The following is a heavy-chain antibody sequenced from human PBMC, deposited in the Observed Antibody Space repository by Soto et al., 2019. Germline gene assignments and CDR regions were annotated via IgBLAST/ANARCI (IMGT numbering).Heavy chain of an antibody. CDR3: ARGQWLDNY. D-gene: IGHD6-19*01. CDR2: IKQSGSA. V-gene: IGHV4-34*01. J-gene: IGHJ4*02. CDR1: AGSFSGYS. Sequence: QVQLQQWGAGLLKPSETLSPTCAVYAGSFSGYSWSWIRQPPGKGLEWIGEIKQSGSANYNPSLKGRVPISVDTSKNQFSLKLSSVTAADTAVYYCARGQWLDNYWGQGTLVTVSS.